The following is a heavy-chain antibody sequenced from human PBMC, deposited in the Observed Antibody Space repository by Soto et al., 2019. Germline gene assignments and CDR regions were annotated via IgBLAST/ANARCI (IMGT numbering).Heavy chain of an antibody. J-gene: IGHJ4*02. V-gene: IGHV3-33*01. D-gene: IGHD3-22*01. CDR3: ARDPSYYYDSSGYYGIDY. CDR2: IWYDGSNK. CDR1: GFTCSSYG. Sequence: GSLRLSGAASGFTCSSYGMHWVRQAPGKGLEWVAVIWYDGSNKYYADSVKGRFTISRDNSKNTLYLQMNGLRAEDTAVYYCARDPSYYYDSSGYYGIDYWGQGTLVTVSS.